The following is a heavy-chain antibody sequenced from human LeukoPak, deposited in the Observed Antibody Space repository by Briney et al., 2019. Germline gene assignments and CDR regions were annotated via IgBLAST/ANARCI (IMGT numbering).Heavy chain of an antibody. CDR3: ARDIAAAGTGIAY. Sequence: SGALSHTCTVCGGSISSYYWSWMGQPPGKELEWVGYIYYSGSTNYNPSLTSRVPITVDTSKTQFSLKLSSVTAADTAVYYCARDIAAAGTGIAYWGQETLVTLSS. V-gene: IGHV4-59*01. CDR1: GGSISSYY. J-gene: IGHJ4*02. CDR2: IYYSGST. D-gene: IGHD6-13*01.